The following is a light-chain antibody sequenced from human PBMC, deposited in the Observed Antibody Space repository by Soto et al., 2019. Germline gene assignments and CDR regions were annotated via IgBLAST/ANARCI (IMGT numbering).Light chain of an antibody. Sequence: DIQMTQSPSSLSASVGDRVTITCRASQGIARFLNWYQQKPGKAPKLLIYAASSLRSGVPSRFSGSGFLTDFTLAISSLQPEDFATYYCQQNYSPPPVTFGQGTRLEIK. CDR2: AAS. J-gene: IGKJ5*01. V-gene: IGKV1-39*01. CDR3: QQNYSPPPVT. CDR1: QGIARF.